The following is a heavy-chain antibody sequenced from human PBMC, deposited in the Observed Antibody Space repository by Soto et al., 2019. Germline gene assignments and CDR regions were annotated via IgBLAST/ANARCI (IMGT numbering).Heavy chain of an antibody. CDR3: ARTSRFYY. CDR2: IYYSGST. CDR1: GGSISSYY. Sequence: PSETLSLTCTVSGGSISSYYWSWIRQPPGKGLEWIGYIYYSGSTNYNPSLKSRVTISVDTSKNQFSLKLSSVTAADTAVYYCARTSRFYYWGQGTLVTVPS. J-gene: IGHJ4*02. D-gene: IGHD6-6*01. V-gene: IGHV4-59*12.